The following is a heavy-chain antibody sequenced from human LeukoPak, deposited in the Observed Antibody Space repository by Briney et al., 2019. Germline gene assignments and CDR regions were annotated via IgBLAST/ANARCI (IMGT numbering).Heavy chain of an antibody. CDR3: ASFLGFNWFDP. CDR1: GGSINSYY. D-gene: IGHD2/OR15-2a*01. V-gene: IGHV4-59*01. Sequence: SETLSLTCTVSGGSINSYYWSWIRQPPGKGLEWIGYIYYSGSTNYNPSLKSRVTISVDTSKNQFSLKLSSVTAADTAVYYCASFLGFNWFDPWGQGTLVTVSS. CDR2: IYYSGST. J-gene: IGHJ5*02.